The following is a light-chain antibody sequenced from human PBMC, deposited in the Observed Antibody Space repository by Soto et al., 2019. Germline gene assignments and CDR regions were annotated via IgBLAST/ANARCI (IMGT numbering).Light chain of an antibody. CDR1: QSVSSSY. J-gene: IGKJ5*01. Sequence: EIVLTQSPGTLSLSPGERATLSCRASQSVSSSYLAWYQQKPGQAPRLLIYGASSRATGIPDRFSGSGSGTDFTLTISRLEPEDFVVYYCHQYGSSITFGQGTRLEIK. CDR3: HQYGSSIT. CDR2: GAS. V-gene: IGKV3-20*01.